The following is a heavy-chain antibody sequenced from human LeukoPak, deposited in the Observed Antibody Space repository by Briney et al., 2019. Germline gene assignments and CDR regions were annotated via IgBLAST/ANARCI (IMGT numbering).Heavy chain of an antibody. CDR2: IYASGST. CDR3: ARFRDYKEAFDI. D-gene: IGHD3-10*01. CDR1: GYSISSGYY. Sequence: SETLSLTCAVSGYSISSGYYWGWIRQPPGKGLEWIGRIYASGSTDYNPSLKSRVTMSVDTSKNQFSLKLNSVTAADTAVYYCARFRDYKEAFDIWGQGTMVTVSS. V-gene: IGHV4-38-2*01. J-gene: IGHJ3*02.